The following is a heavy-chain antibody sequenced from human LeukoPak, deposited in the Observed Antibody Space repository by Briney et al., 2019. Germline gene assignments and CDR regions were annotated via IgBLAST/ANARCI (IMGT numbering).Heavy chain of an antibody. Sequence: ASVKVSCKASGYTFTGYYMHWVRQAPGQGLEWMGWINPNSGGTNYAQKFQVRVTMTRDTSISTAYMELSRLRSDDTAVYYCARDFRDIVVVPAAMNYYYYMDVWGKGTTVTVSS. J-gene: IGHJ6*03. V-gene: IGHV1-2*02. CDR1: GYTFTGYY. CDR3: ARDFRDIVVVPAAMNYYYYMDV. D-gene: IGHD2-2*01. CDR2: INPNSGGT.